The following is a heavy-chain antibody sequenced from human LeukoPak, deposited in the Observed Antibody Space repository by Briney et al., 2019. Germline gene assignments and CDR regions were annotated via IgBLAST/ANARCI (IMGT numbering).Heavy chain of an antibody. V-gene: IGHV3-23*01. J-gene: IGHJ4*02. CDR1: GFTFSSYA. CDR2: ISGSGGST. CDR3: AKVDRLLRFDY. Sequence: GGSLRLSCAASGFTFSSYAMSWVRQAPGKGLEWVSAISGSGGSTYYADSVKGRFTISRDNSRNSLYLQMNSLRTEDTALYYCAKVDRLLRFDYWGQGTLVTVSS. D-gene: IGHD2-21*01.